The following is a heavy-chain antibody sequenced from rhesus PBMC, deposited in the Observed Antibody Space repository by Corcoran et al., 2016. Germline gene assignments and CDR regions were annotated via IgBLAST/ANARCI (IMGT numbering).Heavy chain of an antibody. CDR1: GGSIRSNW. Sequence: QLQLQESGPGLVKPSETLSLTCAVSGGSIRSNWWSWIRPPPGKGLGWIGRISTISGSTSYNPSLKSRVTFSTDTSKNQFSLKLSSVTAADTAVYYCARGGYYDTAYDYWGQGVLVTVSS. V-gene: IGHV4-147*01. CDR2: ISTISGST. J-gene: IGHJ4*01. CDR3: ARGGYYDTAYDY. D-gene: IGHD3-28*01.